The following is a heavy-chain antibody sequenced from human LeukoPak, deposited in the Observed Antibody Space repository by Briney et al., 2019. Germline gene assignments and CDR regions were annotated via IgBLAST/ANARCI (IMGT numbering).Heavy chain of an antibody. CDR1: GGSISSYY. CDR2: IYYSGST. V-gene: IGHV4-59*01. J-gene: IGHJ6*02. Sequence: PSETLSLTCTVSGGSISSYYWSWIRQPPGKGLEWIGYIYYSGSTNYNPSLKSRVTISVATSKNQFSLKLSSVTAADTAVYYCARDRNIAAAGTYRYYYYGMDVWGQGTTVTVSS. CDR3: ARDRNIAAAGTYRYYYYGMDV. D-gene: IGHD6-13*01.